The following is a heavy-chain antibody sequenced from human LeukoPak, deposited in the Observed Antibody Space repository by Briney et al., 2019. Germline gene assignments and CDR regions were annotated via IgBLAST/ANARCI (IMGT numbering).Heavy chain of an antibody. CDR1: GFTFTRYA. Sequence: PGGSLRLSCAASGFTFTRYAMTWVRQAPGKGLEWVSTISDTGGLTFYADSVKGRFTISRDTPKNTLYLQMNSQRADGTAVYYCANAPTGTYRFDYWGQGTLVTVSS. CDR3: ANAPTGTYRFDY. V-gene: IGHV3-23*01. D-gene: IGHD4-17*01. CDR2: ISDTGGLT. J-gene: IGHJ4*02.